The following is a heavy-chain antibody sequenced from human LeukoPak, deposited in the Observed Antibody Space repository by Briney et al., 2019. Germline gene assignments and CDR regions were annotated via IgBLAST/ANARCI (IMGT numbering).Heavy chain of an antibody. CDR2: ISFDGKTK. CDR3: AKEMSSSNIDH. J-gene: IGHJ4*02. D-gene: IGHD2-2*01. CDR1: GFTFSSYG. V-gene: IGHV3-30*18. Sequence: GGSLRLSCAASGFTFSSYGMHWVRQAPGKGLEWVAVISFDGKTKYYTDSVKGRFTISRDNSKNTLYLQMNSLRAEDTAVYYCAKEMSSSNIDHCGQGALVTVSS.